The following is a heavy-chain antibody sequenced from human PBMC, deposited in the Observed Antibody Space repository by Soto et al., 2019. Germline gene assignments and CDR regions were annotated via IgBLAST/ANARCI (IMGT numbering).Heavy chain of an antibody. CDR3: ARTKVSLRFLEWLLDY. J-gene: IGHJ4*02. CDR1: GYTFTDYY. Sequence: SVKVSCKASGYTFTDYYVHWVRQAPGQGLEWMGGIIPIFGTANYAQKFQGRVTITADESTSTAYMELSSLRSEDTAVYYCARTKVSLRFLEWLLDYWGQGTLVTVSS. D-gene: IGHD3-3*01. V-gene: IGHV1-69*13. CDR2: IIPIFGTA.